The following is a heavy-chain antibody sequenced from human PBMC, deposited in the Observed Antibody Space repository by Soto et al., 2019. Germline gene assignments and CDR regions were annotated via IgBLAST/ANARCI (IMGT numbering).Heavy chain of an antibody. Sequence: QVQLVESGGGVVQPGRSLRLSCAASGFTFSSYGMHWVRQAPGKGLEWVAVIWYDGSNKYYADSVKGRFTISRDNSKNTLYLQMNRLRAEDTAVYYCARDPTMIGGGSPFFDYWGQGTLVTVSS. CDR2: IWYDGSNK. V-gene: IGHV3-33*01. J-gene: IGHJ4*02. CDR1: GFTFSSYG. CDR3: ARDPTMIGGGSPFFDY. D-gene: IGHD3-22*01.